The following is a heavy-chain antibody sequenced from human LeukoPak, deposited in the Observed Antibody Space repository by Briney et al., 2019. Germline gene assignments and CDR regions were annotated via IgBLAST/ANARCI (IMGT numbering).Heavy chain of an antibody. V-gene: IGHV3-74*01. CDR3: TRDMSPAHY. CDR2: INGDGSST. Sequence: GGSPRLSCAASGFTFSSYWMHWVRQAPGKGLVWFSRINGDGSSTTYADSVKGRFTISRDNAKNTLYLQMNSLRAEDTAVYYCTRDMSPAHYWGQGTRVTVSS. J-gene: IGHJ4*02. D-gene: IGHD3-10*02. CDR1: GFTFSSYW.